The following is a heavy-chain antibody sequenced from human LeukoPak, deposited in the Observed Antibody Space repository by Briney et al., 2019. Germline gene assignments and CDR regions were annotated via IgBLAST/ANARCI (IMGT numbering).Heavy chain of an antibody. D-gene: IGHD5-24*01. Sequence: GGSLRLSCAASGFTFSNYWMLWVRQAPGKGLEWVGNIKQDGSEKRYADSVRGRFSISRDNAQTSLYLQMNSLRAEDTAVHYCARASDPWLQLTWGQGTLVTVSS. CDR2: IKQDGSEK. CDR1: GFTFSNYW. CDR3: ARASDPWLQLT. J-gene: IGHJ5*02. V-gene: IGHV3-7*05.